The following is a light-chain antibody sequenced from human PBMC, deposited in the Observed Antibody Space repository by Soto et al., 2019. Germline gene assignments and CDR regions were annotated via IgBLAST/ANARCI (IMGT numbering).Light chain of an antibody. CDR1: QSISSC. CDR2: GAS. Sequence: DILVTQSPSSLSASVGDRVTITCRASQSISSCLNWYQQKPGKAPKLLIYGASSLQSGVPSRFSGSGSGTEFTLTIRNLQPEDFATYYWQQSFSMFITFGQGTRLEI. CDR3: QQSFSMFIT. V-gene: IGKV1-39*01. J-gene: IGKJ5*01.